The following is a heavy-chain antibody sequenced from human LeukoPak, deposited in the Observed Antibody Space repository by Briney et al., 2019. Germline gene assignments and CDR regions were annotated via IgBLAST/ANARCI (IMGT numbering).Heavy chain of an antibody. Sequence: GASVKVSCKASGYNFISYYMHWVRQAPGQGLEWMGIINPSGGSTSYAQKFQDRVTMTRDTSTSTAYMELRSLRSDDTAVYYCARSRTAAGSFVYWGQGTLVTVSS. D-gene: IGHD6-13*01. J-gene: IGHJ4*02. CDR1: GYNFISYY. CDR2: INPSGGST. V-gene: IGHV1-46*01. CDR3: ARSRTAAGSFVY.